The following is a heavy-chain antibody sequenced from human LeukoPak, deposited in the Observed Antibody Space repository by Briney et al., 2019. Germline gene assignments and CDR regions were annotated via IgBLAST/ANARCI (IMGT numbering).Heavy chain of an antibody. CDR2: ISGYNGNT. CDR3: ARVSSRWYYFDY. D-gene: IGHD6-13*01. V-gene: IGHV1-18*01. J-gene: IGHJ4*02. Sequence: ASVKVSCKASGFTFTSYGFSWVRQAPGQGLEWMGWISGYNGNTNYAQELQGRVTMNTDTSTSTAYMELRSLISDDTAIYYCARVSSRWYYFDYWGQGTLVTVSS. CDR1: GFTFTSYG.